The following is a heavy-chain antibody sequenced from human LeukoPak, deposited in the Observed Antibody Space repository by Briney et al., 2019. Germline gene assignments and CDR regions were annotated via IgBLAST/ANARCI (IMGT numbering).Heavy chain of an antibody. J-gene: IGHJ4*02. D-gene: IGHD3-22*01. V-gene: IGHV3-53*01. CDR2: TYSGGST. CDR1: GFTVSGNF. Sequence: GGSLRLSCAASGFTVSGNFMTWVRQAPGKGLEWVSVTYSGGSTYYADSVKGRFTISRDNSRNTLYLQMNSLRAEDTAMYYCAKYDNSGRAGGYWGQGTLVTVSS. CDR3: AKYDNSGRAGGY.